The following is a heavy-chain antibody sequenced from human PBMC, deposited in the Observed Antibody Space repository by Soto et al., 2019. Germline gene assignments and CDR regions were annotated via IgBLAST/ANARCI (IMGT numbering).Heavy chain of an antibody. J-gene: IGHJ5*02. Sequence: PXGSLRISCAATGFIFRDAWMTWVRQAPGKEPEWIGRIKSQSDGGTQHHSASVSGRFTISRDDSRNILYLQMDSLKTEDTAVYYCSRGSIVGAIGTWGQGTLVTVSS. CDR1: GFIFRDAW. D-gene: IGHD2-21*01. CDR2: IKSQSDGGTQ. V-gene: IGHV3-15*01. CDR3: SRGSIVGAIGT.